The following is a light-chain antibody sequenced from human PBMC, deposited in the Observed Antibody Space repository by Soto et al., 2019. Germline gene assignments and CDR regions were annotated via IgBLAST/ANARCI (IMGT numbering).Light chain of an antibody. Sequence: EIVLTQSRCTVSLSTGEIATLSSRASQSVSNNYLAWYQQKPGQAPRLLIYDASTRATGIPDRFSASGSGTEFTLTISSLQSEDFAVYYCQQYDVWRTFGQGTKVDI. CDR3: QQYDVWRT. CDR1: QSVSNN. J-gene: IGKJ1*01. CDR2: DAS. V-gene: IGKV3-15*01.